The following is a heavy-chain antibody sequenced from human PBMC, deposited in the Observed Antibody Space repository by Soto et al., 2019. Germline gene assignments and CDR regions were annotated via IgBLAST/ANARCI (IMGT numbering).Heavy chain of an antibody. Sequence: DVQLVASGGGLIQPGGSLRLSCAALGLTVRGKKYITWVRQAPGKGLDWVSALYDVDGTYYADSAKGRFTISRDNSNNIIYLHMNSLGPDDTAVYYCASWLEREHAYDIWGLGTMVTVSS. CDR2: LYDVDGT. CDR3: ASWLEREHAYDI. D-gene: IGHD1-1*01. J-gene: IGHJ3*02. V-gene: IGHV3-53*01. CDR1: GLTVRGKKY.